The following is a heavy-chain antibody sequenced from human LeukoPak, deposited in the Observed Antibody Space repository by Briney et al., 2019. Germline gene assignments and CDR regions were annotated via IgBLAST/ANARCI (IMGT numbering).Heavy chain of an antibody. Sequence: GGSLRLSCAASGFTFSSYAMSWVRQAPGKGLEWGSAIIGSGGSTYYADSVKGRFTISRDNSKNTLYLQMNSLRAEDTAVYYCAKDKRAVAGTPILDIWGQGTMVTVSS. D-gene: IGHD6-19*01. CDR2: IIGSGGST. V-gene: IGHV3-23*01. CDR3: AKDKRAVAGTPILDI. J-gene: IGHJ3*02. CDR1: GFTFSSYA.